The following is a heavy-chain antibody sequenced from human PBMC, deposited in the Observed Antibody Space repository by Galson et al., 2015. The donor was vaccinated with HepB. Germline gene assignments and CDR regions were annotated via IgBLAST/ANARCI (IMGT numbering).Heavy chain of an antibody. J-gene: IGHJ6*02. Sequence: SLRLSCAASGFTFSGSAMHWVRQASGKGLEWVGRIRSKANSYATAYAASVKGRFTISRDDSKNTAYLQMNSLKTEDTAVYYCTRDPYGDYATYYYYYGMDVWGQGTTVTVSS. CDR3: TRDPYGDYATYYYYYGMDV. CDR2: IRSKANSYAT. D-gene: IGHD4-17*01. V-gene: IGHV3-73*01. CDR1: GFTFSGSA.